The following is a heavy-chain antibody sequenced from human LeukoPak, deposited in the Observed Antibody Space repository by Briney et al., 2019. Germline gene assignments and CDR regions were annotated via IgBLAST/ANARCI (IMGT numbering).Heavy chain of an antibody. CDR1: GYTLTELS. CDR2: SDPEDGET. D-gene: IGHD6-13*01. J-gene: IGHJ6*03. V-gene: IGHV1-24*01. CDR3: ATAGGGGSSWDPYYYYMDV. Sequence: AAVKVSCMVSGYTLTELSMHWVRQASGNGLEWLGGSDPEDGETIYAQKFQGRVTMTEDTSTDTAYMELSSLRSEDTAVYYCATAGGGGSSWDPYYYYMDVWGKGTTVTVSS.